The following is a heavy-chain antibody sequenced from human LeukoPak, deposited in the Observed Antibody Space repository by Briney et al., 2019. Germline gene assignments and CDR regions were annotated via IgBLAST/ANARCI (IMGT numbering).Heavy chain of an antibody. V-gene: IGHV4-34*01. Sequence: SETLSLTCAVYGGSFSGYYWSWIRQPPGKGLEWIGEINHSGSTNYNPSLKSRVTISVDTSKNQFSLKLSSVTAADTAVYYCARDLLSWFDPWGQGTLVTVSS. D-gene: IGHD2-15*01. CDR1: GGSFSGYY. CDR3: ARDLLSWFDP. J-gene: IGHJ5*02. CDR2: INHSGST.